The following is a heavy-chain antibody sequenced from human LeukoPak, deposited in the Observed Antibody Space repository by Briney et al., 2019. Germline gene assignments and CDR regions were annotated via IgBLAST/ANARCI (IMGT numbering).Heavy chain of an antibody. CDR2: IYTSGST. D-gene: IGHD6-19*01. V-gene: IGHV4-4*07. Sequence: SETLSLTCTVSGVSISSNYWSWIRQPAGKGLEWIGRIYTSGSTNYNPSLKSRVTLSLDTSKNQFSLKLSSVTAADTAMYYCAREEIAVTARSLDYWGQGTLVTVSS. CDR3: AREEIAVTARSLDY. J-gene: IGHJ4*02. CDR1: GVSISSNY.